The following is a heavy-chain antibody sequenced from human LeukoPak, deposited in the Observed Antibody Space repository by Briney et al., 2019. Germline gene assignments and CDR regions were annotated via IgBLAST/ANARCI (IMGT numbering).Heavy chain of an antibody. CDR2: IKSKTDGGTT. J-gene: IGHJ4*02. D-gene: IGHD6-19*01. CDR3: TTGKSSGWYGPFGY. Sequence: GGSLRLSCAASGFTFSNAWMSWVRQAPGKGLEWVGRIKSKTDGGTTDYAAPVKGRFTISRDDSKNTLYLQMNSLKTEDTAVYYCTTGKSSGWYGPFGYWGQGTLVTVSS. CDR1: GFTFSNAW. V-gene: IGHV3-15*01.